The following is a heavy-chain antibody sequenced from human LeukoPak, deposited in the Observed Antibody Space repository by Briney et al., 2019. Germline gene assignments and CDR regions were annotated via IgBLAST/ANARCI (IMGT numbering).Heavy chain of an antibody. Sequence: SETLSLTCTVSGGSISSYYWSWIRQPAGKGLEWIGRIYTSGSTNYNPSLKSRVTMSVDTSKNQFSLKLSSVTAADTAVYYCAREKSGTGYYYQGAFDIWGQGTMVTVSS. D-gene: IGHD3-9*01. V-gene: IGHV4-4*07. CDR3: AREKSGTGYYYQGAFDI. CDR2: IYTSGST. CDR1: GGSISSYY. J-gene: IGHJ3*02.